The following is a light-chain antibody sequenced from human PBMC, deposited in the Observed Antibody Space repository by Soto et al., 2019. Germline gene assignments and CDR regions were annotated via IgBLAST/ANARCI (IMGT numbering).Light chain of an antibody. Sequence: DIQMTQSPSSLSASVGDRVSIACRASQNINTFLHWYQQKPGKAPKLLVYAASSLQNGVPSRFSGRGSGTDFTLTIFXLQPDDFGIYYCQQTYISPHTFGQGTK. J-gene: IGKJ2*01. CDR2: AAS. CDR1: QNINTF. CDR3: QQTYISPHT. V-gene: IGKV1-39*01.